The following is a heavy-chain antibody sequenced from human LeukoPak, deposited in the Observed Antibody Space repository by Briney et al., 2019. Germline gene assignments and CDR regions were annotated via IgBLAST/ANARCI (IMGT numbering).Heavy chain of an antibody. J-gene: IGHJ4*02. V-gene: IGHV3-7*01. CDR3: GRESSSSTFDY. D-gene: IGHD5/OR15-5a*01. Sequence: GGSLRLPCAASGFTFSSYWMSWVRQAPGTGLEWVANIHQDGSEKYYVDSVKGRFTISRDNAKNSLYLQMNSLRAEDTAIYYCGRESSSSTFDYWGQGTLVTVSS. CDR2: IHQDGSEK. CDR1: GFTFSSYW.